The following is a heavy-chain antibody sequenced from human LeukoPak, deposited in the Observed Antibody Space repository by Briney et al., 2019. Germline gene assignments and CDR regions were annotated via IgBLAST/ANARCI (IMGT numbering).Heavy chain of an antibody. Sequence: SATLSLTCTVSGGSISSYYWSWIRQPPGKGLEWIGYVYFRGTTNYNPSIKSRVTISVDTSKNQFSLKLTSVTAADTAVYYCARSPGAPFDYWGQGSLVTVSS. CDR2: VYFRGTT. D-gene: IGHD7-27*01. CDR3: ARSPGAPFDY. CDR1: GGSISSYY. J-gene: IGHJ4*02. V-gene: IGHV4-59*01.